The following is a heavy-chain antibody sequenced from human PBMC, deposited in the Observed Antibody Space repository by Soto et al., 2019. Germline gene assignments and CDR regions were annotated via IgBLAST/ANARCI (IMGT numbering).Heavy chain of an antibody. CDR3: ARDVEQLARYYYYYYGMDV. V-gene: IGHV3-11*01. J-gene: IGHJ6*02. D-gene: IGHD6-6*01. CDR2: ISSSGSTI. CDR1: GFTFSDYY. Sequence: QVQLVESGGGLVKPGGSLRLSCAASGFTFSDYYMSWIRQAPGKGLEWVSYISSSGSTIYYADSVKGRFTISRDNAKNSLYLHMNSLRAEDTAVYYCARDVEQLARYYYYYYGMDVWGQGTTATVSS.